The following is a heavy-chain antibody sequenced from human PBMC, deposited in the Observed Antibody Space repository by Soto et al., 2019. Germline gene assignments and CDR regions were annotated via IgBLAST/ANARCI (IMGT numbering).Heavy chain of an antibody. CDR2: IKQDGSEK. Sequence: GGSLRLSCAASGFTFSSYWMSWVRQAPGKGLEWVANIKQDGSEKYYVDSVKGRFTISRDNAKNSLYLQMNSLRAEDTAVYYCARDFPPSSIAARTDYWGQGTLVTVSS. V-gene: IGHV3-7*05. D-gene: IGHD6-6*01. J-gene: IGHJ4*02. CDR1: GFTFSSYW. CDR3: ARDFPPSSIAARTDY.